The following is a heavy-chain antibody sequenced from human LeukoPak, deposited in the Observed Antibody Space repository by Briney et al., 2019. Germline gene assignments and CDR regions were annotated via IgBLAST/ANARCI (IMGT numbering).Heavy chain of an antibody. J-gene: IGHJ4*02. CDR3: VTFTNDSSGYSFEVADY. CDR2: FDPEDGET. V-gene: IGHV1-24*01. D-gene: IGHD3-22*01. Sequence: ASVKVSCKVSGYTLTELSMHWVRQAPGKGLEWMGGFDPEDGETIYAQKFQGRVTMTEDTSTDTAYMELSSLRSEDTAVYYCVTFTNDSSGYSFEVADYWGQGTLVTVSS. CDR1: GYTLTELS.